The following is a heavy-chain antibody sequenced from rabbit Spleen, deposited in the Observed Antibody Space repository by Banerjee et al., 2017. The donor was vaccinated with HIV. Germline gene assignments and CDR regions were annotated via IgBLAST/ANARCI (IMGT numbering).Heavy chain of an antibody. J-gene: IGHJ4*01. D-gene: IGHD4-2*01. CDR2: IDVAKSGIT. CDR1: GFSFSNSYY. V-gene: IGHV1S45*01. Sequence: QEQLEESGGDLVKPEGSLTLTCTASGFSFSNSYYMYWVRQAPGKGLEWIGCIDVAKSGITYYSTWAKGRFTISKTSSTTVALQVTSLTAADTATYFCARDAAGREDFNLWGQGTLVTVS. CDR3: ARDAAGREDFNL.